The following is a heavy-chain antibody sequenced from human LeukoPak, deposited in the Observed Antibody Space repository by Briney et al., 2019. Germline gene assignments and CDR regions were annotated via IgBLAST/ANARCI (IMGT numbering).Heavy chain of an antibody. CDR3: AREPVLTLDQLFDY. CDR2: IYHSGST. V-gene: IGHV4-38-2*02. J-gene: IGHJ4*02. CDR1: GYSISSGYY. Sequence: PSETLSLTCTVSGYSISSGYYWGLIRQPPGKGLEWIGSIYHSGSTYYNPSLKSRVTISVDTSKNQFSLKLSSVTAADTAVYYCAREPVLTLDQLFDYWGQGTLVTVSS. D-gene: IGHD1-1*01.